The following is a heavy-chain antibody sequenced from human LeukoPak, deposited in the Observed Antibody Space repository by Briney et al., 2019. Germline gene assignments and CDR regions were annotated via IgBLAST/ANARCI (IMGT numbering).Heavy chain of an antibody. Sequence: KPSETLSLTCTASGGFISSSSYYWGWIRQPPGKGLEWIGSIYYSGSTYYNPSLKSRVTISVDTSNNQFSLKLSSVTAADTAVYYCARPIDYAGPFDYWGQGTLVTVSS. CDR1: GGFISSSSYY. CDR3: ARPIDYAGPFDY. J-gene: IGHJ4*02. D-gene: IGHD4-17*01. V-gene: IGHV4-39*01. CDR2: IYYSGST.